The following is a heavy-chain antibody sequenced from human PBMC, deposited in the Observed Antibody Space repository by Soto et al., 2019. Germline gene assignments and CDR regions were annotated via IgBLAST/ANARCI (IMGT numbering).Heavy chain of an antibody. CDR3: ARGYGDYGGDFYYGMAV. V-gene: IGHV3-21*01. CDR1: GFTFSSYS. Sequence: VQLVESGGGLVKPGGSLRLSCAASGFTFSSYSMNWVRQAPGKGLEWVSSISTSSTYIYYADSLKGRFTISRDNAKNLLYLQMNSVKAEDTAVYFCARGYGDYGGDFYYGMAVWGQGTTVTVSS. J-gene: IGHJ6*02. D-gene: IGHD4-17*01. CDR2: ISTSSTYI.